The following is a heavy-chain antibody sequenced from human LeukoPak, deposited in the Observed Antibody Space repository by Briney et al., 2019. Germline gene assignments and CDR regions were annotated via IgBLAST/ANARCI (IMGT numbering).Heavy chain of an antibody. CDR2: IYYSGTT. Sequence: SETLSLTCTVSGGSISSTSYYWGWLRQPPEKGLEWIGTIYYSGTTYHNPSLQSRVTISVDTSKSQSSLKLSSVTAADTAVYYCARQCSWPYYADTYFDPWGQGTLVIVSS. CDR1: GGSISSTSYY. J-gene: IGHJ5*02. D-gene: IGHD3-22*01. V-gene: IGHV4-39*01. CDR3: ARQCSWPYYADTYFDP.